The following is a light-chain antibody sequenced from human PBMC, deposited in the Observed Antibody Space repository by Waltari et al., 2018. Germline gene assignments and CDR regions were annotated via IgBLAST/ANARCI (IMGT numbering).Light chain of an antibody. V-gene: IGKV3-11*01. CDR1: QSVSSY. Sequence: EIVVTQSPATLSLSPGERATLSCRASQSVSSYLAWYQQKPGQAPRLLIYDASNRDTGIPPRFSLSGSVTNFSLTLSSLEPVDFAVYYCQQRIHWRFPYCPGNKVDI. J-gene: IGKJ3*01. CDR3: QQRIHWRFP. CDR2: DAS.